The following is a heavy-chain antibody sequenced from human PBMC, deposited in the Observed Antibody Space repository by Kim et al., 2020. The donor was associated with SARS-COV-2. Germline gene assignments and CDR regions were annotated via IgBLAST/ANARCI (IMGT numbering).Heavy chain of an antibody. D-gene: IGHD6-19*01. V-gene: IGHV3-21*01. CDR3: ASLPYSQPIAVAWVHQYGMDV. CDR2: ISSSSSYI. Sequence: GGSLRLSCAASGFTFSSYSMNWVRQAPGKGLEWVSSISSSSSYIYYADSVKGRFTISRDNAKNSLYLQMNSLRAEDTAVYYCASLPYSQPIAVAWVHQYGMDVWGQGTTVTVSS. J-gene: IGHJ6*02. CDR1: GFTFSSYS.